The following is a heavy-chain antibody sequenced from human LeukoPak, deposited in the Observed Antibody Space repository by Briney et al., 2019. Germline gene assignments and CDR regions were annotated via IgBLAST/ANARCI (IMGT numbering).Heavy chain of an antibody. CDR1: GYTFSSYA. J-gene: IGHJ4*02. V-gene: IGHV7-4-1*02. Sequence: ASVKVSCKASGYTFSSYAMNWERQAPGQGLEWMGWINTNSGNPTYAQGFTGRFVFSLDTSVSTAYLQISSLKAEDTAVYYCARDYRGYCTNGVCPIDYWGQGTLVTVSS. D-gene: IGHD2-8*01. CDR3: ARDYRGYCTNGVCPIDY. CDR2: INTNSGNP.